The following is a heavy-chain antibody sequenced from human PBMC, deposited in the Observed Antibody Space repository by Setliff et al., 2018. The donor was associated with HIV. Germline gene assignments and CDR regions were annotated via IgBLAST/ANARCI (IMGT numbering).Heavy chain of an antibody. CDR3: TKDGLAAGARAFDI. V-gene: IGHV1-18*01. CDR1: GGILSTYA. CDR2: ISGYNGNT. Sequence: ASVKVSCKASGGILSTYATIWVRQAPGQGLQWVGWISGYNGNTHYAQNVQGRVTMTTDTSTNTAYMDLRSLRSDDTAVYYCTKDGLAAGARAFDIWGQGTMVTVSS. J-gene: IGHJ3*02. D-gene: IGHD6-13*01.